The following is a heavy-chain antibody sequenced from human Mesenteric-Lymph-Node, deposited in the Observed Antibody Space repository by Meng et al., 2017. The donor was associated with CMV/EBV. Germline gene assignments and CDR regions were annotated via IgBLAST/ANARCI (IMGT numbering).Heavy chain of an antibody. CDR3: ARDSQGATFDGMDV. Sequence: GGSVISGNYYWNWIRQPPGKGLEWIGYIYYSGSTNYNTSLKSRVTISVDTSKNQFSLKLNSVTAADTAVYYCARDSQGATFDGMDVWGQGATVTVSS. CDR1: GGSVISGNYY. D-gene: IGHD2/OR15-2a*01. J-gene: IGHJ6*02. V-gene: IGHV4-61*01. CDR2: IYYSGST.